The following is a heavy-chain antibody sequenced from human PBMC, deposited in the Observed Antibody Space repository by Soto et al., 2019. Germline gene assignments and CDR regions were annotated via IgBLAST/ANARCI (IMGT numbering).Heavy chain of an antibody. D-gene: IGHD3-3*01. CDR3: ARGVFRFLQWFDP. CDR1: GASVNSENYY. V-gene: IGHV4-61*01. CDR2: VYYSGST. Sequence: SETLSLTCTVSGASVNSENYYRSWIRQPPGKGLEWIGYVYYSGSTNYNPSLKSRATISLDTYRNQFSLKMTSMTSADTAFYYCARGVFRFLQWFDPWGQGTLVTVPS. J-gene: IGHJ5*02.